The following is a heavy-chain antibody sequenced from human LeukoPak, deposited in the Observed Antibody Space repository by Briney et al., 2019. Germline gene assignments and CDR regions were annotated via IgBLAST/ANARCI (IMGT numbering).Heavy chain of an antibody. CDR3: ARDGYSSGWYSQYYYYYMDV. D-gene: IGHD6-19*01. J-gene: IGHJ6*03. CDR2: INPNSGGT. CDR1: GYTFTSYG. Sequence: ASVKVSCKASGYTFTSYGISWVRQAPGQGLEWMGWINPNSGGTNYAQKFQGRVTMTRDTSISTAYMELSRLRSDDTAVYYCARDGYSSGWYSQYYYYYMDVWGKGTTVTVSS. V-gene: IGHV1-2*02.